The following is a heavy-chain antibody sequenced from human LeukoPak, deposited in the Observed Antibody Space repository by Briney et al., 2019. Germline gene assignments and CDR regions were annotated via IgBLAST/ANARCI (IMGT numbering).Heavy chain of an antibody. Sequence: GGSLRLSCAASGFTFSSYWMSWVRQAPGKGLVWVSRINSDGRSTNYADSVKGRFTISRDNAKNTLYLQMNSLRAEDTAVYYCARGADSGYSSDNWGQGTLVSVSS. V-gene: IGHV3-74*01. CDR1: GFTFSSYW. J-gene: IGHJ4*02. CDR2: INSDGRST. D-gene: IGHD3-9*01. CDR3: ARGADSGYSSDN.